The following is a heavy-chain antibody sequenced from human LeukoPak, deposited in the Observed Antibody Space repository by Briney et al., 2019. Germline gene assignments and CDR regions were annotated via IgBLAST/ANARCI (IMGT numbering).Heavy chain of an antibody. Sequence: GGSLRLSCAASGFTFSSYSMNWVRQAPGKGLEWVSSISSSSSYIYYADSVKGRFTISRDNAKNSLYLQMNSLRAEDTAVYYCARDPDTVTTSYWCFDLWGRGTLVTVSS. J-gene: IGHJ2*01. CDR1: GFTFSSYS. CDR3: ARDPDTVTTSYWCFDL. D-gene: IGHD4-17*01. V-gene: IGHV3-21*01. CDR2: ISSSSSYI.